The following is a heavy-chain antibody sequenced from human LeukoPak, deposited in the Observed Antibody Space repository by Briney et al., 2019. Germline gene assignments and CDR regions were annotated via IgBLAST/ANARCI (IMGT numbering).Heavy chain of an antibody. Sequence: GGSLRLSCAASGFTFSSYAMSWVRQAPGKGLEWASAISGSGGSTYYADSVKGRFTISRDNSKNTLYLQMNSLRAEDTAVYYCARYGSGSYYISRGYFDYWGQGTLVTVSS. J-gene: IGHJ4*02. V-gene: IGHV3-23*01. CDR2: ISGSGGST. CDR1: GFTFSSYA. CDR3: ARYGSGSYYISRGYFDY. D-gene: IGHD3-10*01.